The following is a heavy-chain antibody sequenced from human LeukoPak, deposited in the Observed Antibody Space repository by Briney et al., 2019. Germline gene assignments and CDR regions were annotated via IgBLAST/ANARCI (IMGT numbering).Heavy chain of an antibody. CDR1: GFTFSSYA. V-gene: IGHV3-23*01. J-gene: IGHJ4*02. CDR2: ISDSGGST. D-gene: IGHD4-17*01. CDR3: ASSPPTVITVSYFDY. Sequence: GGSLRLSCAAPGFTFSSYAMTWVRQAPGKGLEWVSAISDSGGSTYYADSVKGRFTISRDNSKNTLYLQMNSLRAEDTAVYYCASSPPTVITVSYFDYWGQGTLVTVSS.